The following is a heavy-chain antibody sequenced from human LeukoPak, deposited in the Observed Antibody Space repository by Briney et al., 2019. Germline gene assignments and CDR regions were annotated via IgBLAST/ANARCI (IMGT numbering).Heavy chain of an antibody. D-gene: IGHD4-17*01. CDR2: IYYSGRT. J-gene: IGHJ4*02. CDR1: GGSVSSGGYN. Sequence: SETLSLTCTVSGGSVSSGGYNWTWIRQHPGKGLEWLGYIYYSGRTYYNPSLKSRITISLDTSENRFSLNLTSVSAADTAFYYCARSSDYGDYDWGQGTLVTVSS. V-gene: IGHV4-31*03. CDR3: ARSSDYGDYD.